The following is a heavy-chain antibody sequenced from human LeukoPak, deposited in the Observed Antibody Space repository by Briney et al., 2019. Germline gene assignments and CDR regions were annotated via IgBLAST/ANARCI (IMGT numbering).Heavy chain of an antibody. Sequence: SVSVSCEVSVDTFTSYDVNWGPQATGQGREWMGWMNPNSGNTGYAQKSQGRVTITRNSSISTASMELSSLRSEHTAVYYCARVRNNYYYIVVWGEGTTVTVSS. J-gene: IGHJ6*03. CDR1: VDTFTSYD. V-gene: IGHV1-8*03. D-gene: IGHD1-14*01. CDR2: MNPNSGNT. CDR3: ARVRNNYYYIVV.